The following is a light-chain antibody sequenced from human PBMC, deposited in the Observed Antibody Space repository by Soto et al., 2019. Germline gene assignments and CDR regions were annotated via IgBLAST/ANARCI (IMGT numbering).Light chain of an antibody. CDR3: QQYNNWAPYT. CDR1: QRVSSN. J-gene: IGKJ2*01. V-gene: IGKV3-15*01. CDR2: GAS. Sequence: EIVMTQSPATLSVSPGERATLSCRASQRVSSNLAWYQQNPGQAPRLLIYGASTRATGIPARFSGSGSGTEFTLTISSLQSEDFAVYYCQQYNNWAPYTFGQGTKLEIK.